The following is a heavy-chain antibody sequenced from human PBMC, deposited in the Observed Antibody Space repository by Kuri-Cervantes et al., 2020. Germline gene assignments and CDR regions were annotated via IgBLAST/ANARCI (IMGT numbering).Heavy chain of an antibody. D-gene: IGHD3-10*01. CDR2: IYHSGST. J-gene: IGHJ6*02. Sequence: SETLSLTCAVSGGSISSSNWWSWVRQPPGKGLEWIGEIYHSGSTNYNPSLKSRVTISVDTSKNQFSLKLSSVTAADTAVYYCAGLRGVAFMGVWGQGTTVTVSS. CDR1: GGSISSSNW. V-gene: IGHV4-4*02. CDR3: AGLRGVAFMGV.